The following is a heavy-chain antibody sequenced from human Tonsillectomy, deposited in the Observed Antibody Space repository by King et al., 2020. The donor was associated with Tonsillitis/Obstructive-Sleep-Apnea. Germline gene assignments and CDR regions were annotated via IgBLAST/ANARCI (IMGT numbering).Heavy chain of an antibody. CDR2: IYPGDAYT. CDR3: ARRNSLGYCTTTSCPDGFDI. CDR1: GYTFTTYW. V-gene: IGHV5-51*01. Sequence: VQLVESGAEVKKPGESLKIYCEGSGYTFTTYWIGWVRQMPGKGLEWMGIIYPGDAYTTYSPSFQGQVTISADKSISTAYLQWSSLKASDTAMYYCARRNSLGYCTTTSCPDGFDIWGQGTMVTVSS. J-gene: IGHJ3*02. D-gene: IGHD2-2*01.